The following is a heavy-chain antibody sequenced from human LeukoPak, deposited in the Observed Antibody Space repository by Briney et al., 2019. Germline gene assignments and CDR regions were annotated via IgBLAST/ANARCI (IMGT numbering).Heavy chain of an antibody. D-gene: IGHD2-2*01. CDR3: AREYCSSTSCYYGGYYFDY. CDR2: IYYSGST. Sequence: SETLSLTCTVSGGSISGSSYYWGWIRQPPGKGLEWIGSIYYSGSTYYNPSLKSRVTISVDTSKNQFSLKLSSVTAADTAVYYCAREYCSSTSCYYGGYYFDYWGQGTLVTVSS. J-gene: IGHJ4*02. CDR1: GGSISGSSYY. V-gene: IGHV4-39*02.